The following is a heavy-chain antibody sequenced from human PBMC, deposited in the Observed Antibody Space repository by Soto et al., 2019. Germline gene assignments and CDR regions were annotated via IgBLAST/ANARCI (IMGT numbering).Heavy chain of an antibody. D-gene: IGHD1-7*01. CDR3: ATSPELGPYYFDY. CDR2: FDPEDGET. V-gene: IGHV1-24*01. J-gene: IGHJ4*02. CDR1: GYTLTELS. Sequence: ASVKVSCKVSGYTLTELSMHWVRQAPGKGHEWMGGFDPEDGETIYAQKFQGRVTMTEDTSTDTAYMELSSLRSEDTAVYYCATSPELGPYYFDYWGQGTLVTVSS.